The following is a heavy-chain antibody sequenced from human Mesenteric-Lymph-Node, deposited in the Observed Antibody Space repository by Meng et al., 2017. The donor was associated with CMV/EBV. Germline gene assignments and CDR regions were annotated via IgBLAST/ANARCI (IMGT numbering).Heavy chain of an antibody. D-gene: IGHD2/OR15-2a*01. CDR3: ARGRGTTHKGNWFDP. V-gene: IGHV1-8*01. Sequence: ASVNVSCKASGYTFTSYDINWVRQATGQGLEWMGWMNPNSGNTGYAQKFQGRVTMTRNTSISTAYMELSSLRSEDTAVYYCARGRGTTHKGNWFDPWGQGTLVTVSS. CDR2: MNPNSGNT. J-gene: IGHJ5*02. CDR1: GYTFTSYD.